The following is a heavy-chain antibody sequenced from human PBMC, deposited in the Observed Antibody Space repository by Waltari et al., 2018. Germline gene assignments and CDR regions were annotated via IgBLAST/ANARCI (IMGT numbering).Heavy chain of an antibody. CDR3: ASGYYSRPIDF. D-gene: IGHD1-26*01. CDR1: GSTFTTHW. V-gene: IGHV5-51*01. Sequence: EVSLVQSGAEARTPGGSLALPFPGSGSTFTTHWIAWVRQMPGKGLEWMGLINPEDSDTTISPSFQGQVTISADKSTRTAFLQWRSLKPSDTAMYYCASGYYSRPIDFWGRGTLVTVSS. CDR2: INPEDSDT. J-gene: IGHJ4*02.